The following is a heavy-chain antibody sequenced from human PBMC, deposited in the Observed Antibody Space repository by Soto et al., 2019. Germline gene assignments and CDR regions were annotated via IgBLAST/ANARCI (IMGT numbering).Heavy chain of an antibody. J-gene: IGHJ6*02. CDR3: ARADTAMVRHYYYYGMDV. Sequence: PGGSLRLSCAASGFTVSSNYMSWVRQAPGRGLEWVSVIYSGGSTYYADSVKGRFTISRHNSKNTLYLQMNSLRAEDTAVYYCARADTAMVRHYYYYGMDVWGQGTTVTVSS. V-gene: IGHV3-53*04. D-gene: IGHD5-18*01. CDR1: GFTVSSNY. CDR2: IYSGGST.